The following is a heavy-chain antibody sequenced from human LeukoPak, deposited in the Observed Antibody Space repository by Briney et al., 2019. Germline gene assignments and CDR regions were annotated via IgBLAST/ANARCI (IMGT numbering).Heavy chain of an antibody. CDR2: INPNSGGT. V-gene: IGHV1-2*02. CDR1: GYTLTGYY. D-gene: IGHD3-9*01. CDR3: ARKYDILTGNDNFFDP. Sequence: ASVKVSCKASGYTLTGYYMHWVQQAPGQGLEWMGWINPNSGGTKYAQKFQGRVTMTRDTSINTGYMELSRLSSDDTAVYYCARKYDILTGNDNFFDPWGQGTLVTVSS. J-gene: IGHJ5*02.